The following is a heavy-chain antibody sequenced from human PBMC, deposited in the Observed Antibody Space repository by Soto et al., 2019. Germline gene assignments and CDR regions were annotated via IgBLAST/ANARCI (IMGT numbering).Heavy chain of an antibody. D-gene: IGHD6-13*01. V-gene: IGHV3-33*01. J-gene: IGHJ5*02. CDR1: GFTFSSYG. CDR2: IWYDGSNK. Sequence: GGSLRLSCAASGFTFSSYGMHWVRQAPGKGLEWVAVIWYDGSNKYYADSVKGRFTISRDNSKNTLYLQMNSLRAEDTAVYYCARDRYSSSWYEVSWFDPWGQGTLVTVSS. CDR3: ARDRYSSSWYEVSWFDP.